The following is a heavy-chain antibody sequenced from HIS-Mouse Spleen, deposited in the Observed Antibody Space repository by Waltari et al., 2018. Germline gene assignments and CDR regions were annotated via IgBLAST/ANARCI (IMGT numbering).Heavy chain of an antibody. CDR1: GGSISSSSYY. Sequence: QLQLQEWGPGLVKPSETLSLTCTVYGGSISSSSYYWGWIRQPPGKGLEWIGSINYSGRTYYSPALKRRVTISVDTSKNQFSLKLSSVTAADTAVYYCAREIPYSSSWYDWYFDLWGRGTLVTVSS. D-gene: IGHD6-13*01. J-gene: IGHJ2*01. V-gene: IGHV4-39*07. CDR3: AREIPYSSSWYDWYFDL. CDR2: INYSGRT.